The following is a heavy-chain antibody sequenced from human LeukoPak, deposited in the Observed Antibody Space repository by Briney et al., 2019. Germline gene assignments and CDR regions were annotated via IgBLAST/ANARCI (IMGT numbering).Heavy chain of an antibody. CDR2: IIPILGIA. D-gene: IGHD3-22*01. V-gene: IGHV1-69*04. J-gene: IGHJ5*02. CDR1: GGTFSSYA. Sequence: ASVKVSRKASGGTFSSYAISWVRQAPGQGLEWMGRIIPILGIANYAQKFQGRVTITADKSTSTAYMELSSLRSEDTAVYYCARDSGDYYDRPPNPRNWFDPWGQGTLVTVSS. CDR3: ARDSGDYYDRPPNPRNWFDP.